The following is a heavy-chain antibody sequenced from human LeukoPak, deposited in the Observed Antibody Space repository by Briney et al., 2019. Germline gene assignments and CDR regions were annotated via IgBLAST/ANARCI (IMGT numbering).Heavy chain of an antibody. J-gene: IGHJ3*02. Sequence: PGGSLRLSCAASGFTFSSYAMHWVRQAPGKGLEWVAVISYDGSNKYYADSVKGRFTISRDNSKNTLYLQMNSLRAEDTAVYYCARGPIVGAIKPLGDAFGIWGQGTMVTVSS. V-gene: IGHV3-30-3*01. CDR3: ARGPIVGAIKPLGDAFGI. CDR2: ISYDGSNK. CDR1: GFTFSSYA. D-gene: IGHD1-26*01.